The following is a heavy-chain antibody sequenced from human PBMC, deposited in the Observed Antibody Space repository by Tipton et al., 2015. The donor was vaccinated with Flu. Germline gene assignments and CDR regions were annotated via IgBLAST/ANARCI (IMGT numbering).Heavy chain of an antibody. D-gene: IGHD6-13*01. J-gene: IGHJ4*02. V-gene: IGHV3-48*02. CDR3: ASDPSYGSNWLHYIDY. CDR2: ISSSSRKI. CDR1: GFTFSRYA. Sequence: PLRLSCAASGFTFSRYAMNWVRQAPGKGLEWVSYISSSSRKIDYADSVKGRFTISRDNAKNSLYLQMNSLRDEDTAVYYCASDPSYGSNWLHYIDYWGQGTPVTVSS.